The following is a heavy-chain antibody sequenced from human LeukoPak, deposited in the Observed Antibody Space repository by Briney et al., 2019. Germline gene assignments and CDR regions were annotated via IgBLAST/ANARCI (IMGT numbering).Heavy chain of an antibody. CDR2: MNPNSGNT. V-gene: IGHV1-8*01. D-gene: IGHD4-17*01. CDR1: GYTFTSYD. CDR3: ALEPNGDYVRWFDP. J-gene: IGHJ5*02. Sequence: ASVKVSCKASGYTFTSYDINWVRQATGQGLEWMGWMNPNSGNTGYAQKFQGRVTMTRNTSISTAYMELSSLRSEDTAGYYCALEPNGDYVRWFDPWGQGTLVTVSS.